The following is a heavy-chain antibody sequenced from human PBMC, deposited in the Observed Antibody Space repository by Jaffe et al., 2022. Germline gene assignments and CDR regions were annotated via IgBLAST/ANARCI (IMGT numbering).Heavy chain of an antibody. V-gene: IGHV3-30*02. CDR3: AKGVSSCYSCGDAFDI. CDR1: GFTFSSYG. Sequence: QVQLVESGGGVVQPGGSLRLSCAASGFTFSSYGMHWVRQAPGKGLEWVAFIRYDGSNKYYADSVKGRFTISRDNSKNTLYLQMNSLRAEDTAVYYCAKGVSSCYSCGDAFDIWGQGTMVTVSS. J-gene: IGHJ3*02. CDR2: IRYDGSNK. D-gene: IGHD2-2*01.